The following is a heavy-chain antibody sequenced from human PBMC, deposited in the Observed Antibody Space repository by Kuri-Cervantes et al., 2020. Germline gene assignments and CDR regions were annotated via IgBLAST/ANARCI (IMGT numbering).Heavy chain of an antibody. V-gene: IGHV4-34*01. CDR2: INHSGST. CDR1: GGSFSGYY. CDR3: ARDLGGSRYYYDSPVGHP. J-gene: IGHJ5*02. D-gene: IGHD3-22*01. Sequence: SETLSLTCAVYGGSFSGYYWSWIRQPPGKGLEWIGEINHSGSTNYNPSLESRVTISVDTSRNQFSLKLSSVTAADTAAYYCARDLGGSRYYYDSPVGHPWGQGTLVTVSS.